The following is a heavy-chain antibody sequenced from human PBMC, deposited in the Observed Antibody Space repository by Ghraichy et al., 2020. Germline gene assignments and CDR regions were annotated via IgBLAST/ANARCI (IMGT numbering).Heavy chain of an antibody. D-gene: IGHD3-10*01. Sequence: SQTLSLTCAVSGGSISSGGYSWSWIRQPPGKGLEWIGYIYHSGSTYYNPSLKSRVTISVDRSKNQFSLKLSSVTAADTAVYYCARSEYYYGSGSYDYFDYWGQGTLVTVSS. CDR1: GGSISSGGYS. CDR2: IYHSGST. CDR3: ARSEYYYGSGSYDYFDY. J-gene: IGHJ4*02. V-gene: IGHV4-30-2*01.